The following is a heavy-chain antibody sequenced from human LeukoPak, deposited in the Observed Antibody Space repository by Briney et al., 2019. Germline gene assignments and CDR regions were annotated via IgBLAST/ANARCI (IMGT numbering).Heavy chain of an antibody. J-gene: IGHJ4*02. CDR1: GFTFSSYA. Sequence: TGGSLRLSCAASGFTFSSYAMSWVRQAPGKGLEWVSTISGSGGSTYYADSVKGRFIISRDNSKNTLYLQMNSLRAEDTAVYYCAKVRTGFFDYWGQGTLVTVSS. CDR3: AKVRTGFFDY. D-gene: IGHD1-1*01. CDR2: ISGSGGST. V-gene: IGHV3-23*01.